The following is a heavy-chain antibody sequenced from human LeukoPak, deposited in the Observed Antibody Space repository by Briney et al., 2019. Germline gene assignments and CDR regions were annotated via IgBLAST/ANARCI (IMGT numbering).Heavy chain of an antibody. J-gene: IGHJ4*02. V-gene: IGHV4-59*01. D-gene: IGHD3-3*01. Sequence: SETLSLTCTVSGGSISSYYWSWIRQPPGKGLEWIGYIYYSGSINYNPSLKSRVTLSLDTSKNQFSLKLSSVTAADTAVYYCARVDFWSGLRWGQGTLVTVSS. CDR2: IYYSGSI. CDR1: GGSISSYY. CDR3: ARVDFWSGLR.